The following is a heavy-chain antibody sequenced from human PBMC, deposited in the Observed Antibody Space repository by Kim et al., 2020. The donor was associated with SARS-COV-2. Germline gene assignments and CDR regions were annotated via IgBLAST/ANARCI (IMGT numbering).Heavy chain of an antibody. J-gene: IGHJ4*02. CDR3: ARGRRLFSGGSCYFYY. V-gene: IGHV4-34*01. Sequence: SETLSLTCAVYGGSFSGYYWSWIRQPPGKGLEWIGEINHSGSTNYNPSLKSRVTISVDTSKNQFSLKLSSVTAADTAVYYCARGRRLFSGGSCYFYYWGQGTLVTVSS. CDR1: GGSFSGYY. D-gene: IGHD2-15*01. CDR2: INHSGST.